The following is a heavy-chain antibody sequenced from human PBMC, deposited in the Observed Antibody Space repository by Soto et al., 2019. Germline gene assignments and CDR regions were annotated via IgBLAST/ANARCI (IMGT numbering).Heavy chain of an antibody. CDR1: GGSISSYY. Sequence: SETLSLTCTVSGGSISSYYWSWIRQPPGKGLEWIGYIYYSGSTYYNPSLKSRVTISVDTSKNQFSLKLSSVTAADTAVYYCARGPDRYCSSTSCSPHFDYWGQGTLVTVSS. V-gene: IGHV4-59*12. J-gene: IGHJ4*02. D-gene: IGHD2-2*01. CDR3: ARGPDRYCSSTSCSPHFDY. CDR2: IYYSGST.